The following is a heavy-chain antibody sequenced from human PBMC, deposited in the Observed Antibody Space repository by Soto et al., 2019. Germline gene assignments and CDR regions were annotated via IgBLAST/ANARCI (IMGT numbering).Heavy chain of an antibody. CDR3: ATPGGDYVSSAFDI. J-gene: IGHJ3*02. D-gene: IGHD4-17*01. CDR2: IYYSGST. V-gene: IGHV4-31*03. Sequence: QVQLQESGPGLVKPSQTLSLTCTVSGGSISSGGYYWSWIRQHPGKGLEWTGYIYYSGSTYYNPSLKSRVTISVDTSKNQFSLKLSSVTAADTAVYYCATPGGDYVSSAFDIWGQGTIVTVSS. CDR1: GGSISSGGYY.